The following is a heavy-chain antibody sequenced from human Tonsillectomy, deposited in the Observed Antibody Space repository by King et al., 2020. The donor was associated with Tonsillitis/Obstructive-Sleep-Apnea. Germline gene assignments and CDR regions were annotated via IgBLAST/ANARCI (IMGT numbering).Heavy chain of an antibody. V-gene: IGHV4-59*08. Sequence: QLQESGPGLVKPSETLSLTCTVSGGSINNYYWSWIRQAPGKGLAWIGYIYDTGTTNYNPSLKSRVTMSVDTSKNQFSLRLSSVTAADTAVYYCARQRPYYGIEYNWFDPWGQGTLVTVSS. CDR2: IYDTGTT. J-gene: IGHJ5*02. CDR1: GGSINNYY. CDR3: ARQRPYYGIEYNWFDP. D-gene: IGHD3-16*01.